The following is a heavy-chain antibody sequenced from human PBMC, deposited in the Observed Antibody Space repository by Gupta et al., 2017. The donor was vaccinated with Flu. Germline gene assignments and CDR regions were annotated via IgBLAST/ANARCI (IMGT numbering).Heavy chain of an antibody. J-gene: IGHJ4*02. Sequence: NWIRQPPGKGLEWIGYIHYSGSTNYNPSLQSRVTISVDTSKNQFSLELSSVTAADTAVYYCARSELLPYFDHWGQGTLVTVSS. CDR3: ARSELLPYFDH. CDR2: IHYSGST. V-gene: IGHV4-59*01. D-gene: IGHD1-26*01.